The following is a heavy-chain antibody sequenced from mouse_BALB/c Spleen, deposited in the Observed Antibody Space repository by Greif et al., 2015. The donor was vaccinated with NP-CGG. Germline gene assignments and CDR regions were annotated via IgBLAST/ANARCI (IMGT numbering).Heavy chain of an antibody. CDR1: GFTFSSYA. CDR2: ISSGGSYT. J-gene: IGHJ4*01. V-gene: IGHV5-9-4*01. Sequence: EVQLVESGGGLVKPGGSLKLSCAASGFTFSSYAMSWVRQSPEKRLEWVAEISSGGSYTYYPDTVTGRFTISRDNAKNTLYLEVSSMRSEDTARYYCARDGHYARDYWGQGTSVTVSS. CDR3: ARDGHYARDY.